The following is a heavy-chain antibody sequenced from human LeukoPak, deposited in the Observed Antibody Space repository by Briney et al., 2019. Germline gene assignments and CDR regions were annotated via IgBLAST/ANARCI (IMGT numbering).Heavy chain of an antibody. CDR3: ATQLVVTAIRSAFDI. CDR1: GYSFTSYW. V-gene: IGHV5-51*01. Sequence: GESLKISCKGSGYSFTSYWIGWVRQMPGKGLEWMGIIYPGDSDTRYSPSFQGQVTISADKSISTAYLQWSSLKASDTAVYYCATQLVVTAIRSAFDIWGQGTMVTVSS. CDR2: IYPGDSDT. J-gene: IGHJ3*02. D-gene: IGHD2-21*02.